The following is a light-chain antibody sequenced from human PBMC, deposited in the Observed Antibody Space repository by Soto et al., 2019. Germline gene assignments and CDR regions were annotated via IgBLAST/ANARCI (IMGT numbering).Light chain of an antibody. CDR3: QQSYSSPLT. J-gene: IGKJ4*01. Sequence: DIQMTQSPSSLSASLGDRVTMTCLASQTFGSYLNWYQQKPGKAPKLLIYAASTLQSGVPSRFSGSGSGTDFTLTISSLQPEDFATYYCQQSYSSPLTFGGGTKVDIK. CDR1: QTFGSY. CDR2: AAS. V-gene: IGKV1-39*01.